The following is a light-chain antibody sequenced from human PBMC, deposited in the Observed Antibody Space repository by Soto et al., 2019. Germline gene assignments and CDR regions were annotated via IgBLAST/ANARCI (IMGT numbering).Light chain of an antibody. V-gene: IGKV1-39*01. CDR2: AAS. J-gene: IGKJ1*01. CDR3: QQSYSTPRT. Sequence: DIQVTQSPSSVSASIGDRVTITCRASQSISSYLNWFQQKPGKAPNLLVYAASSLQSGVPSRFSASGSGTDFTLTISSLQPEDFATYYCQQSYSTPRTFGQGTKVDIK. CDR1: QSISSY.